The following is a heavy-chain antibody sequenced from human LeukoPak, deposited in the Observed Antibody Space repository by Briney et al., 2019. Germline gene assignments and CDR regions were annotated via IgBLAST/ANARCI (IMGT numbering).Heavy chain of an antibody. V-gene: IGHV3-21*01. J-gene: IGHJ3*02. CDR1: GFTFSSYS. CDR3: ARLWLYYYGSGSYYNGGAFDI. D-gene: IGHD3-10*01. CDR2: ISSSSSYI. Sequence: PGGSLRLSCAASGFTFSSYSMNWVRQAPGKGLEWVSSISSSSSYIYYADSVKGRFTISRDNAKNSLYLQMNSLRAEDTAVYYCARLWLYYYGSGSYYNGGAFDIWGQGTMVTVSS.